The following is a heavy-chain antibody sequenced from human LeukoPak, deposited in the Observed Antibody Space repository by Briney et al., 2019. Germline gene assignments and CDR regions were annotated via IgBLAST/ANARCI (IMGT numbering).Heavy chain of an antibody. CDR3: ARDIGGTFFFDY. V-gene: IGHV3-21*01. Sequence: GGSLRLSCAASGFTFSSYSMNWVRQAPGKGLEWVSSISSSSSYIYYAASVKGRFTISRDNAKNSLYLQMNSLRAEDTAVYYCARDIGGTFFFDYWGQGTLVTVSS. D-gene: IGHD1-14*01. CDR1: GFTFSSYS. J-gene: IGHJ4*02. CDR2: ISSSSSYI.